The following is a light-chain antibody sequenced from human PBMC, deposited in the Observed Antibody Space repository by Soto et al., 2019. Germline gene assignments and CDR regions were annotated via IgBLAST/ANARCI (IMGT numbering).Light chain of an antibody. CDR2: ANS. V-gene: IGLV1-40*01. Sequence: QSVLTQPPSVSGAPGQRVTISCTGSSSNIGAGYDVHWYQQLPGTAPNLLIYANSNRPSGVPDRFSGSKSGTSASLAITGLQAEDEADYYCQSSDSSLSGSVFGGGTKLTVL. CDR3: QSSDSSLSGSV. CDR1: SSNIGAGYD. J-gene: IGLJ3*02.